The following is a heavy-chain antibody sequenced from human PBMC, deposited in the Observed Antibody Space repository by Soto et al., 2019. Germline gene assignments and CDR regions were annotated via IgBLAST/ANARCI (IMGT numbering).Heavy chain of an antibody. CDR2: ISAYNGNT. J-gene: IGHJ4*02. V-gene: IGHV1-18*01. Sequence: ASVKVSCKASGYTFTSYGISWVRQAPGQGLEWMGWISAYNGNTNYAQKLQGRVTMTTDISTSTAYMELRSLRSDDTAVYYCAKDGDIVVVPAAIDYWGQGTLVTVSS. CDR1: GYTFTSYG. CDR3: AKDGDIVVVPAAIDY. D-gene: IGHD2-2*01.